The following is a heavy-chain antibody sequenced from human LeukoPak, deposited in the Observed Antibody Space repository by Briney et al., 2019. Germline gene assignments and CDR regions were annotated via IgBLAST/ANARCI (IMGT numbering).Heavy chain of an antibody. D-gene: IGHD1-7*01. V-gene: IGHV1-46*01. CDR2: INASGGST. J-gene: IGHJ4*02. CDR1: GYSFTSYY. Sequence: GASVKVSCKASGYSFTSYYLYWVRLAPGPGLEWMGIINASGGSTSYAQKFQGRVTMTRDKSTSTVYMELSSLRSEDTAVYYCARRGTTGTTVEFDYWGQGTLVTVSS. CDR3: ARRGTTGTTVEFDY.